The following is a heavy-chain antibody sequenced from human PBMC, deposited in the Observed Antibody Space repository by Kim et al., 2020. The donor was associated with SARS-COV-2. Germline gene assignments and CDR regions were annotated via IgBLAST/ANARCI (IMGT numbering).Heavy chain of an antibody. J-gene: IGHJ6*02. CDR2: MNPNSGNT. Sequence: ASVKVSCKASGYTFTSYDINWVRQATGQGLEWMGWMNPNSGNTGYAQKFQGRVTMTRNTSISTAYMELSSLRSEDTAVYYCARAVGNDYVWGSYRSYGMDVWGQGTTVTVSS. CDR3: ARAVGNDYVWGSYRSYGMDV. V-gene: IGHV1-8*01. D-gene: IGHD3-16*02. CDR1: GYTFTSYD.